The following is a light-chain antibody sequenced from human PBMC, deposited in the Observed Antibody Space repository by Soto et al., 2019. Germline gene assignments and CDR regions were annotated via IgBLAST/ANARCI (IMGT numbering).Light chain of an antibody. CDR2: KAS. J-gene: IGKJ1*01. V-gene: IGKV1-5*03. CDR3: QQYNSYSPT. Sequence: DIPMTQSPSTLSASVGDRVTITCRASQSISVWLAWYQQKAGKAPNLLIYKASRLESGVPSRFSGSGSETDFTLTISGLQPGDSATYYCQQYNSYSPTFGQGTKVEVK. CDR1: QSISVW.